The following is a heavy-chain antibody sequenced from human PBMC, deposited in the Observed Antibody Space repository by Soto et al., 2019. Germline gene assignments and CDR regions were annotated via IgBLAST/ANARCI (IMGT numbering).Heavy chain of an antibody. D-gene: IGHD6-13*01. V-gene: IGHV1-2*02. CDR3: AREEIAAGGPQAEIRFDP. CDR1: GYTFTGYY. Sequence: ASVKVSCKASGYTFTGYYMHWVRQAPGQGLEWMGWINPNSGGTNYAQKFQGRVTMTRDTSISTAYMELSRLRSGDTAVYYCAREEIAAGGPQAEIRFDPWGQGTLVTVSS. CDR2: INPNSGGT. J-gene: IGHJ5*02.